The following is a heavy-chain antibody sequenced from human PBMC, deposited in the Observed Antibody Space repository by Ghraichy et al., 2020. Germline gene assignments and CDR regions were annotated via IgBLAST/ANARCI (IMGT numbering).Heavy chain of an antibody. CDR2: ISYDGSSK. D-gene: IGHD1-26*01. J-gene: IGHJ6*02. CDR1: GFTFSNYG. Sequence: GGSLRLSCAASGFTFSNYGMHWVRQAPGKGLEWVAVISYDGSSKFYADSVKGRFTISRDNSKNTLYLQLNSLRAEDTAVYYCAKGFSGSYYTSYYYYGVDVWGQGTTLTVSS. V-gene: IGHV3-30*18. CDR3: AKGFSGSYYTSYYYYGVDV.